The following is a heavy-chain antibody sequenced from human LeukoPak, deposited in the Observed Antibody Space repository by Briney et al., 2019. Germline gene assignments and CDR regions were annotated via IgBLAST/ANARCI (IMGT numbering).Heavy chain of an antibody. Sequence: PGGSLRLSCAASGFTFSSYAMSWVRQAPGKGLEWVSAISGSGGSTYYADSVKGRFTISRDNSKNTLYLQMNSLRAEDTAVYYCALKGLVPAANGIDPWGQGTLVTVSS. CDR1: GFTFSSYA. CDR2: ISGSGGST. CDR3: ALKGLVPAANGIDP. J-gene: IGHJ5*02. D-gene: IGHD2-2*01. V-gene: IGHV3-23*01.